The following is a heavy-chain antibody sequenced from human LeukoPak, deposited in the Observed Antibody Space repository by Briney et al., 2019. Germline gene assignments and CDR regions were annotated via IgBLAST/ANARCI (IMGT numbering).Heavy chain of an antibody. CDR1: GFTFVKFW. D-gene: IGHD2/OR15-2a*01. Sequence: GPLRPPVLAPGFTFVKFWMAWVRQGPGKGREWFASIRQVGGDKWYVDPVKGRFPIYRDNAKNSLYLQMNSLRAEDTAVYYCARYFDNTAFSWRRFDSWGQGALVTVSS. CDR2: IRQVGGDK. J-gene: IGHJ4*02. CDR3: ARYFDNTAFSWRRFDS. V-gene: IGHV3-7*01.